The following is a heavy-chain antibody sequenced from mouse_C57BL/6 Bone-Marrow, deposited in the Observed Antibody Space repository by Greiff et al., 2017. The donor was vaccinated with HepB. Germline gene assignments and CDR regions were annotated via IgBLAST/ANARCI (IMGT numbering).Heavy chain of an antibody. CDR2: ISYSGST. CDR1: GYSITSDY. D-gene: IGHD1-1*01. V-gene: IGHV3-8*01. CDR3: ARYAPITTVVGGYFDY. J-gene: IGHJ2*01. Sequence: EVHLVESGPGLAKPSQTLSLTCSVPGYSITSDYWNWIRKFPGNKLEYMGYISYSGSTYYNPSLKSRISITRDTSKNQYYLQLNSVTTEDTATYYCARYAPITTVVGGYFDYWSQGTTLTVSS.